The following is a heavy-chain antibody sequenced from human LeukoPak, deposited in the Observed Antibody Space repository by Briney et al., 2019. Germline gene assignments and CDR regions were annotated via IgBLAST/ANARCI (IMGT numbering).Heavy chain of an antibody. J-gene: IGHJ4*02. CDR2: IYYSGST. D-gene: IGHD5-18*01. V-gene: IGHV4-39*01. Sequence: SETLSLTCTVSGGSISSSSYYWGWIRQPPGKGREWIGSIYYSGSTYYNPSLKSRVTISVDTSKNQFSLKLSSVTAADTAVYYCASRGYSYGLFDYWGQGTLVTVSS. CDR1: GGSISSSSYY. CDR3: ASRGYSYGLFDY.